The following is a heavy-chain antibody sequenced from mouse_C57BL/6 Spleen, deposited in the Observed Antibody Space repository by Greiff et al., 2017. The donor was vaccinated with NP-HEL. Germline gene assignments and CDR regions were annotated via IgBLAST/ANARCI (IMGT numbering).Heavy chain of an antibody. J-gene: IGHJ3*01. Sequence: VQLQQSGPELVKPGASVKIPCKASGYTFTDYNMDWVKQSHGKSLEWIGDINPNNGGTIYNQKFKGKATLTVDKSSSTAYMELRRLTSEDTAVYYCARKRNSGGFAYWGQGTLVTVSA. CDR2: INPNNGGT. V-gene: IGHV1-18*01. CDR3: ARKRNSGGFAY. CDR1: GYTFTDYN.